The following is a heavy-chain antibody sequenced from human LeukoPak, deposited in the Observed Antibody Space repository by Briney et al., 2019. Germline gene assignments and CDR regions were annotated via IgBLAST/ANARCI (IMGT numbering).Heavy chain of an antibody. CDR1: GGSISSSSYY. J-gene: IGHJ4*02. D-gene: IGHD2-21*02. CDR2: IYYSGST. V-gene: IGHV4-39*01. Sequence: SETLSLTCTVSGGSISSSSYYWGWIRQPPGKGQEWIGSIYYSGSTYYNPSLKSRVTISVDTSKNQFSLKLGSVTAADTAVYYCARHGMVVTAIPDYWGQGTLVTVSS. CDR3: ARHGMVVTAIPDY.